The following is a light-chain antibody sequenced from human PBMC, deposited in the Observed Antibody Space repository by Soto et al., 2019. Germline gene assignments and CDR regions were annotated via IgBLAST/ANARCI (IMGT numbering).Light chain of an antibody. CDR1: SSNIGSNY. Sequence: QSVLTQPPSASGTPGQRVTISCSGSSSNIGSNYVYWYQQLPRTTPKLLIYRNNQRPSGVPDRFSGSKPGTSASLAISGLRSEDEADYYCAAWDDSLSGVVFGGGTKLTVL. J-gene: IGLJ2*01. CDR3: AAWDDSLSGVV. V-gene: IGLV1-47*01. CDR2: RNN.